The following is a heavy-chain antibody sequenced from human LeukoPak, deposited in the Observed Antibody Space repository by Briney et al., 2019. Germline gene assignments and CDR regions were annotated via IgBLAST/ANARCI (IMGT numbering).Heavy chain of an antibody. J-gene: IGHJ6*02. Sequence: GGSLRLSCAASGFTFGSYAMHWVRQAPGKGLEWVAVISYDGSNKYYADSVKGRFTISRDNSKNTLYLQMNSLRAEDTAVYYCARGLRYYYYYGMDVWGQGTTVTVSS. CDR3: ARGLRYYYYYGMDV. V-gene: IGHV3-30-3*01. D-gene: IGHD5/OR15-5a*01. CDR2: ISYDGSNK. CDR1: GFTFGSYA.